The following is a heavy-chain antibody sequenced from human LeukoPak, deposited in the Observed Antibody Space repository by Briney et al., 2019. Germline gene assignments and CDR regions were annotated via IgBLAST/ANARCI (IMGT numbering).Heavy chain of an antibody. D-gene: IGHD3-3*01. V-gene: IGHV1-18*01. CDR2: ISAYNGNT. CDR3: ARSERFTILGVVIMATKRLYYFDY. CDR1: GYTFTSYG. Sequence: ASVKVSCKASGYTFTSYGIIWVRQAPGQGLEWMGWISAYNGNTNYAQKLQGRVTMTTDTSTSTAYMELRSLRSGDTAVYYCARSERFTILGVVIMATKRLYYFDYWGQGTLATVSS. J-gene: IGHJ4*02.